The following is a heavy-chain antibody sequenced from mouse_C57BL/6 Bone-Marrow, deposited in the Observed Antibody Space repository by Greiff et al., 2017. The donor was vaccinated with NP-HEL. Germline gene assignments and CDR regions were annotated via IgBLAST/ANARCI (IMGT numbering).Heavy chain of an antibody. J-gene: IGHJ2*01. Sequence: VQRVESGAELARPGASVKLSCKASGYTFTSYGISWVKQRTGQGLEWIGEIYPRSGNTYYNEKFKGKATLTADKSSSTAYMELRSLTSEDSAVYFCARLGTTVVATDYWGQGTTLTVSS. D-gene: IGHD1-1*01. CDR1: GYTFTSYG. CDR2: IYPRSGNT. V-gene: IGHV1-81*01. CDR3: ARLGTTVVATDY.